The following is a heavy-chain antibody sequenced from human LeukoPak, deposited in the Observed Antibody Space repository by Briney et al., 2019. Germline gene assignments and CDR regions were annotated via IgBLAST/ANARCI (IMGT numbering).Heavy chain of an antibody. V-gene: IGHV3-21*01. D-gene: IGHD6-6*01. CDR3: AKLLVRYYYYMDV. J-gene: IGHJ6*03. Sequence: GGSLRLSCAASGFTFSSYSMNWVRQAPGKGLEWVSSISSSSSYIYYADSVKGRITISRDNAKNSLYLLMNSLRAEDTAVYYCAKLLVRYYYYMDVWGNGTTVTVSS. CDR1: GFTFSSYS. CDR2: ISSSSSYI.